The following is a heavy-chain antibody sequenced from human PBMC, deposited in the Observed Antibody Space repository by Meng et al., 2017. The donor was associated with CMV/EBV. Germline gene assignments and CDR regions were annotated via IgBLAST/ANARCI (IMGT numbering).Heavy chain of an antibody. J-gene: IGHJ6*02. V-gene: IGHV3-33*06. Sequence: GESLKISCAASGFTFSSYCMHWVRQAPGKGREWVAVIWYDGSNKYYADSVKGRFTISRDNSKNTLYLQMNSLRAENTAVYYCAKSGLVLAARTRGYSDPIYYYGMDVWGQGTTVTVSS. CDR1: GFTFSSYC. CDR3: AKSGLVLAARTRGYSDPIYYYGMDV. CDR2: IWYDGSNK. D-gene: IGHD2-2*01.